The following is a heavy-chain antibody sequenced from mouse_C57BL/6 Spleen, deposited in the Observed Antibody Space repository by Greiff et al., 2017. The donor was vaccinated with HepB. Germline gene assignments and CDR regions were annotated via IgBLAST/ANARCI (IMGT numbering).Heavy chain of an antibody. Sequence: VQLQESGPGLVAPSQSLSITCTVSGFSLTSYAISWVRQPPGKGLEWLGVIWTGGGTNYNSALKSRLTISTDNTKSQVFLKMNSLQTDDTARYYCARNRGIYYGYEGDAMDYWGQGTSVTVSS. CDR2: IWTGGGT. CDR1: GFSLTSYA. V-gene: IGHV2-9-1*01. CDR3: ARNRGIYYGYEGDAMDY. D-gene: IGHD2-2*01. J-gene: IGHJ4*01.